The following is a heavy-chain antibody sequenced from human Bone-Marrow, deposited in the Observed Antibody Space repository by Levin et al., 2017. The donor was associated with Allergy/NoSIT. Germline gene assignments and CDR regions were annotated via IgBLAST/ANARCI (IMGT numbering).Heavy chain of an antibody. D-gene: IGHD1-20*01. J-gene: IGHJ5*02. Sequence: GGSLRLSCTASGFTSSLYSMHWVRQAPGKGLEWVSSISRDGKYIYYADSVRGRFTISRDNAKNSLYLEMSSLRAEDTAVYYCARGPDITSYYALYNYFDPWGQGTLVTVSS. V-gene: IGHV3-21*01. CDR1: GFTSSLYS. CDR3: ARGPDITSYYALYNYFDP. CDR2: ISRDGKYI.